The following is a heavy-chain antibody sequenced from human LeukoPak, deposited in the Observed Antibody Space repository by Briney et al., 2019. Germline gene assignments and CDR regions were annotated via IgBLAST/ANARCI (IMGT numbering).Heavy chain of an antibody. V-gene: IGHV4-39*01. Sequence: SETLSLTCTVSGGSISSSSYYWGWIRQPPGKGLEWIGSIYYSGSTYYNPSLKSRVTISVDTSKNQFSLKLSSVTAADTAVYYCAIRGDFDYWGRGTLVTVSS. J-gene: IGHJ4*02. D-gene: IGHD3-10*01. CDR3: AIRGDFDY. CDR1: GGSISSSSYY. CDR2: IYYSGST.